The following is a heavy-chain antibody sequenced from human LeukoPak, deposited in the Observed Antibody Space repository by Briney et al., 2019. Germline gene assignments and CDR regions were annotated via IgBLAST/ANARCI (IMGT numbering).Heavy chain of an antibody. J-gene: IGHJ4*02. Sequence: PPETLSLTCTVSGGSISSYYWSWIRQPPGKGLEWIGYIYYSGSTNYNPSLKSRVTISVDTSKNQFSLKLSSVTAADTAVYYCARGEGSYYYFDYWGQGTLVTVSS. D-gene: IGHD1-26*01. CDR2: IYYSGST. CDR1: GGSISSYY. CDR3: ARGEGSYYYFDY. V-gene: IGHV4-59*01.